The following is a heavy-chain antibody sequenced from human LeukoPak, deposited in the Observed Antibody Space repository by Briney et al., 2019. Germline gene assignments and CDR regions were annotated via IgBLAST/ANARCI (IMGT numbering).Heavy chain of an antibody. D-gene: IGHD4-23*01. J-gene: IGHJ6*02. CDR2: INSDGSST. V-gene: IGHV3-74*01. CDR1: GFTFSSYW. Sequence: GGSLRLSCAASGFTFSSYWMHWVRQAPGKGLVWVSRINSDGSSTSYADSVKGRFTISRDNAKNTLYLQMNSLRAEDTAVYYCARGTVVTYYYGMDVWGRGTTVTVSS. CDR3: ARGTVVTYYYGMDV.